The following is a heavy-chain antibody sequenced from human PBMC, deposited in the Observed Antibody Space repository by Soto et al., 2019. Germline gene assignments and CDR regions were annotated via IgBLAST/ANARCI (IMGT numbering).Heavy chain of an antibody. V-gene: IGHV4-31*03. J-gene: IGHJ4*02. CDR2: IFYSGST. Sequence: TLSLTCTVSGGSISSGGYYWSWIRQHPGKGLEWIGDIFYSGSTYYNPSLKSRVTISVDTSKNQFSVKLSSVTAADTAMYYCARARYCSGPTCAAYFDYWGQGTLVTVSS. CDR3: ARARYCSGPTCAAYFDY. D-gene: IGHD2-2*01. CDR1: GGSISSGGYY.